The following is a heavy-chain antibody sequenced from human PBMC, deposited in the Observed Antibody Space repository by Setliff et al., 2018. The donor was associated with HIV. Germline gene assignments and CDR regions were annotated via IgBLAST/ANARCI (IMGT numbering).Heavy chain of an antibody. CDR2: ISAYDGNT. D-gene: IGHD1-26*01. CDR3: ARSDWELVLSSFDY. J-gene: IGHJ4*02. CDR1: GYSFSSYG. V-gene: IGHV1-18*01. Sequence: GASVKVSCKASGYSFSSYGINWVRQAPRQGLEWMGWISAYDGNTNYAQKVRERVTLTTDTATNTAFMELKNLTSADTAVYFCARSDWELVLSSFDYWGQGTQVTVSS.